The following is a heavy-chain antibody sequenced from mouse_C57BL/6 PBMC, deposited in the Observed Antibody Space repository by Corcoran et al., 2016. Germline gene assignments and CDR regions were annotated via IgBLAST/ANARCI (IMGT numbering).Heavy chain of an antibody. D-gene: IGHD1-1*01. CDR3: ARDGSLDY. V-gene: IGHV1-26*01. CDR2: INPNNGGT. J-gene: IGHJ2*01. Sequence: EVQLQQSGPELVKPGASVKISCKASGYTFTDYYMNWVKQSHGKSLEWIGDINPNNGGTSYNQKFKGKATLTVDKSSSTAYMELRSLTSEDSAVYYCARDGSLDYWAKAPLSQSPQ. CDR1: GYTFTDYY.